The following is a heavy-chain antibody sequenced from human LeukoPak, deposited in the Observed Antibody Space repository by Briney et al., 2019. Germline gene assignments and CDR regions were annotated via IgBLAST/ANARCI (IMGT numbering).Heavy chain of an antibody. CDR3: ARGDESSGYYRMYFDY. D-gene: IGHD3-22*01. CDR1: GYTLSNYY. Sequence: VASVKVSCKTSGYTLSNYYMHWVRQAPGQGPEWMGIINPSGGTTYAQNFQGRVIMGRDAFTSTVYMELSSLRSDDTAVHYCARGDESSGYYRMYFDYWGQGTLVTVSS. CDR2: INPSGGT. J-gene: IGHJ4*02. V-gene: IGHV1-46*01.